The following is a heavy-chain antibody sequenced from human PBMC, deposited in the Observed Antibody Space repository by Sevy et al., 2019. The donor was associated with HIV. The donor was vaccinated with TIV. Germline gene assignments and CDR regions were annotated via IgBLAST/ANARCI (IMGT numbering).Heavy chain of an antibody. V-gene: IGHV3-15*01. CDR2: IKSKTDGGTT. CDR3: TTDSSGWISDVFGAFDI. CDR1: GFTFSNAW. J-gene: IGHJ3*02. Sequence: GGSLRLSCAASGFTFSNAWMSWVRQAPGKGLEWVGRIKSKTDGGTTDYAAPVKGRFTISRDDSKNTLYLQMNSLKTEDTAVYYCTTDSSGWISDVFGAFDIWGQGTMVTVSS. D-gene: IGHD6-19*01.